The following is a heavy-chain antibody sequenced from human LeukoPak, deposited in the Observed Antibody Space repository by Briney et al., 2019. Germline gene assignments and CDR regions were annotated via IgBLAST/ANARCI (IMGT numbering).Heavy chain of an antibody. CDR2: IWSDGSDK. CDR3: AKDAQRGFDYSNSLQN. CDR1: GFTFSHYG. Sequence: PGGSLRLSCAASGFTFSHYGMHWVRQTPGAGLEWLAVIWSDGSDKYYAKSVKGRFTISRDNSKNSLFLQMNSLRAEDTAVYYCAKDAQRGFDYSNSLQNWGQGILVTVSS. D-gene: IGHD4-11*01. V-gene: IGHV3-33*06. J-gene: IGHJ1*01.